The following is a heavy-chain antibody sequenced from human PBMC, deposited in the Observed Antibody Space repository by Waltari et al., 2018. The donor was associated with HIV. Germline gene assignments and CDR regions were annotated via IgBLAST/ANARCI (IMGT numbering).Heavy chain of an antibody. J-gene: IGHJ4*02. V-gene: IGHV3-72*01. CDR2: NTNRANSYAT. CDR3: TRTSGYCSGGSCNWIDY. CDR1: GFTLTDHY. D-gene: IGHD2-15*01. Sequence: EVQLVESGGGLVQPGGSLRLSCAASGFTLTDHYFDWVRQAPGKGLEWVGRNTNRANSYATEYAASVKGRFTISRDESKNSLNLQMNSLKVEDTAVYYCTRTSGYCSGGSCNWIDYWGQGTLVIVSS.